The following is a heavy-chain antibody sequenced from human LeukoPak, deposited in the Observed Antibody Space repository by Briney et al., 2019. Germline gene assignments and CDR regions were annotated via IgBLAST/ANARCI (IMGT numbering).Heavy chain of an antibody. CDR1: WFTFSSYS. J-gene: IGHJ4*02. CDR3: ARGGEMATANFDY. Sequence: PGGAPRPSCGASWFTFSSYSKKWGRPAPGEGAGGGSSISSSSSYIYYADSVKGRFTISRDNAKNSLYLQMNSLRAEDTAVYYCARGGEMATANFDYWGQGTLVTVSS. D-gene: IGHD5-24*01. CDR2: ISSSSSYI. V-gene: IGHV3-21*01.